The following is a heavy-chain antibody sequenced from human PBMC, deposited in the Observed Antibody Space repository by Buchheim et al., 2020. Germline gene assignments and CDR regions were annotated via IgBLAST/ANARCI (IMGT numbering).Heavy chain of an antibody. Sequence: QVQLQESGPGLVKPSETLSLTCAVSGGSISGSDWWSWVRQPPGKGLEWVGEISSGGRSNYNQALKSRVTISIDKARNQLSLKLTSVTAADTAVYYCARENWSGEGGYDCWGQGTL. CDR2: ISSGGRS. J-gene: IGHJ4*02. D-gene: IGHD3-3*01. V-gene: IGHV4-4*02. CDR3: ARENWSGEGGYDC. CDR1: GGSISGSDW.